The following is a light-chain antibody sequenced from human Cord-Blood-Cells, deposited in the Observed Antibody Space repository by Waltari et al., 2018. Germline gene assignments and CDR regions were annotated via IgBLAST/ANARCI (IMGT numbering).Light chain of an antibody. CDR3: CSYAGSSTYV. CDR2: EGS. CDR1: SSDVGSFNL. J-gene: IGLJ1*01. Sequence: QSALTQPASVSGSPGQSITLSCTGTSSDVGSFNLVSLYQQHPGKAPKLMIYEGSKRPSVVSNRFSGAKSGNTASLTISGLQAEDEADYYCCSYAGSSTYVFGTGTKVTVL. V-gene: IGLV2-23*01.